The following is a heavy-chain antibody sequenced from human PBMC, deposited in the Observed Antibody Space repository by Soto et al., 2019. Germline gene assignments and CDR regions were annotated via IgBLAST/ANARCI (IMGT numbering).Heavy chain of an antibody. V-gene: IGHV1-24*01. D-gene: IGHD3-22*01. Sequence: ASVKVSCKVSGYTLTELSMHWVRQAPGKGLERMGGFDPEDGETIYADSVKGRFTISRDNSNNTLYLQMNSLRAEDTAVYYCAKDPTSYDSSAQFDSWGQGTLVTVSS. J-gene: IGHJ4*02. CDR3: AKDPTSYDSSAQFDS. CDR1: GYTLTELS. CDR2: FDPEDGET.